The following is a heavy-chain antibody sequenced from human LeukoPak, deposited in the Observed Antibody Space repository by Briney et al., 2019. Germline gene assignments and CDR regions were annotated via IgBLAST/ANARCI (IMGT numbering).Heavy chain of an antibody. V-gene: IGHV4-59*08. Sequence: SSETLSLTCTVSGGSINGHYWSWIPQSPGKGLEWIGYIYYNGNTNYNPSLKSRITISVDTSKNQFSLNLSSVTAADTAVYYCTGLHFAAAEEFDPWGQGTLVTVSS. CDR1: GGSINGHY. J-gene: IGHJ5*02. CDR3: TGLHFAAAEEFDP. D-gene: IGHD6-13*01. CDR2: IYYNGNT.